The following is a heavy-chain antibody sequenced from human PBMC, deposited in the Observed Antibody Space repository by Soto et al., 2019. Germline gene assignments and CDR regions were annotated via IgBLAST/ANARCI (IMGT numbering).Heavy chain of an antibody. CDR1: GFTFSSYG. CDR3: ARGYYDFWSGYSLDDAFDI. CDR2: IFYGGSNK. Sequence: GGSLRLSCAASGFTFSSYGMHWVRQAPGKGLEWVAVIFYGGSNKYYADSVKGRFTISRDNSKNTLYLQMNSLRAEDTAVYYCARGYYDFWSGYSLDDAFDIWGQGTMVTVSS. V-gene: IGHV3-33*01. J-gene: IGHJ3*02. D-gene: IGHD3-3*01.